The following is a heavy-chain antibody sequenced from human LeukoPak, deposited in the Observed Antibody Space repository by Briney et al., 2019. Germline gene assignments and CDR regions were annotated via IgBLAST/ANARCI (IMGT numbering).Heavy chain of an antibody. D-gene: IGHD6-13*01. CDR1: GYTFTSYD. Sequence: AGVKVSCKASGYTFTSYDINWGRQAPGQGLEWVGWLNPISGVAGYAQKFQGRVTITRNTPISTADMELSSLRSEDTAVYYCARDLLGIAYRGAFYYWGERTLVSLSS. J-gene: IGHJ4*02. CDR2: LNPISGVA. CDR3: ARDLLGIAYRGAFYY. V-gene: IGHV1-8*03.